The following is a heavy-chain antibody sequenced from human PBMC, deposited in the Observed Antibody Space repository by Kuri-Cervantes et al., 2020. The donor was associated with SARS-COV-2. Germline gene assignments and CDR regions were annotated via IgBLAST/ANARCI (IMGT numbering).Heavy chain of an antibody. V-gene: IGHV4-38-2*01. CDR2: IYHSGST. Sequence: SETLSLTCAVSGYSISSGYYWGGIRQPPGKGLEWIGSIYHSGSTYYNPCLKSRVTISVDTSKNQVSLNLSSVTAADTAVYYCARRNLRFLAGGYYCDYWSQGTLVTVSS. CDR1: GYSISSGYY. J-gene: IGHJ4*02. D-gene: IGHD3-3*01. CDR3: ARRNLRFLAGGYYCDY.